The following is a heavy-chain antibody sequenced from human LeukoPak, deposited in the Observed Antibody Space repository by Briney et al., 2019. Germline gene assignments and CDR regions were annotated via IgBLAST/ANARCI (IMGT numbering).Heavy chain of an antibody. J-gene: IGHJ3*02. V-gene: IGHV1-46*03. CDR2: INPSGGST. D-gene: IGHD3-22*01. Sequence: ASVKVSCKASGYTFTSYYMHWVRQAPGQGLEWMGIINPSGGSTSYAQKFQGRVTMTRDTSTSTVYMELSSLRSGDTAVYYCARDHVVVIKSRAKGSAFDIWGQGTMVTVSS. CDR1: GYTFTSYY. CDR3: ARDHVVVIKSRAKGSAFDI.